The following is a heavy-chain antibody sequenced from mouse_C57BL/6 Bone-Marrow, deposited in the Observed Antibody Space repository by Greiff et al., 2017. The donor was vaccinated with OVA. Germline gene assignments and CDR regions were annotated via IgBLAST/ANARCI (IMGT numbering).Heavy chain of an antibody. V-gene: IGHV1-50*01. CDR2: IDPSDSYT. Sequence: QVQLQQSGAELVKPGASVKLSCKASGYTFTSYWMQWVKQRPGQGLEWIGEIDPSDSYTNYNQKFKGKATLTVDTSSSTAYMQLSSLTSEDSAVYYCASAVLAYWGQGTLVTVSA. J-gene: IGHJ3*01. CDR1: GYTFTSYW. CDR3: ASAVLAY.